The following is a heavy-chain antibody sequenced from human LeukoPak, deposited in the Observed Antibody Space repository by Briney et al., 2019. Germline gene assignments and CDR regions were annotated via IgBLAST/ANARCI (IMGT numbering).Heavy chain of an antibody. Sequence: PGRSLRLSCAASGFTFSNYAMHWVRQAPGKGLEWVGFIRSKAYGGTTEYAASVKGRFTISRDDSKSIAYLQMNSLKTEDTAVYYCTRVVQTTVTTTLDYWGQGTLVTVSS. CDR1: GFTFSNYA. J-gene: IGHJ4*02. D-gene: IGHD4-17*01. CDR2: IRSKAYGGTT. V-gene: IGHV3-49*04. CDR3: TRVVQTTVTTTLDY.